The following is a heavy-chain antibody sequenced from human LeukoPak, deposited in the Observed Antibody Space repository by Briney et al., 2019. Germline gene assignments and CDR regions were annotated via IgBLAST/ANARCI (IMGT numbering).Heavy chain of an antibody. Sequence: PGGSLRLSCAASGLTFSSYDMHWVRQATGKGLEWVSAIGTAGDTYYPGSVKGRFTISRENAKNSLYLQMNSLRAGDTAVHYCARGGAVSGAGYYYYMDVWGKGSTVTVSS. V-gene: IGHV3-13*01. J-gene: IGHJ6*03. D-gene: IGHD6-19*01. CDR1: GLTFSSYD. CDR2: IGTAGDT. CDR3: ARGGAVSGAGYYYYMDV.